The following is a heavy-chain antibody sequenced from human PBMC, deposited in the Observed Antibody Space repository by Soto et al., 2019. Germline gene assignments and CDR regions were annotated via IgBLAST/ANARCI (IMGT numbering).Heavy chain of an antibody. V-gene: IGHV3-23*01. CDR3: AKVSQPLNFGYFDL. J-gene: IGHJ2*01. Sequence: EVQLLESGGGLLQPGGSLRLSCAASGFTFSSYAMSRVRQAPGKGLEWVSGISDRGGNTYYADSVKGRFTISIDNSKNTLYLQMNSLRAEDTAVYYCAKVSQPLNFGYFDLWGRGTLVTVSS. CDR1: GFTFSSYA. CDR2: ISDRGGNT. D-gene: IGHD1-7*01.